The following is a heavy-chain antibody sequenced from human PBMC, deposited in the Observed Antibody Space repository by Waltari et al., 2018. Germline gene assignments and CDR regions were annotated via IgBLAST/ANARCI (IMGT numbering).Heavy chain of an antibody. CDR1: RGSIRSHY. CDR2: IYYNGAT. V-gene: IGHV4-59*11. J-gene: IGHJ6*03. Sequence: QVHLQESGPGQVKPSETLSLTCDVSRGSIRSHYWSWIRRPPGKGLEWIGYIYYNGATNYNPSLMSRVTISADTSKNQFSLHLTSVTAADTAVYYCARGHPFTIVSPRYYYYYYMDVWDKGTAVTVSS. D-gene: IGHD3-9*01. CDR3: ARGHPFTIVSPRYYYYYYMDV.